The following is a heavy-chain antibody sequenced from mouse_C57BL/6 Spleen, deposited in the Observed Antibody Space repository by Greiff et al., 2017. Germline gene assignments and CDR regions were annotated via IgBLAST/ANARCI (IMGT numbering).Heavy chain of an antibody. V-gene: IGHV5-9-1*02. D-gene: IGHD2-3*01. Sequence: EVKLQESGDGLVKPGGSLKLSCAASGFTFSSYAMSWVRQTPGKRLEWVAYISSGGDYIYYADTVKGRFTISRDNARNTLYLQMSSLKCEDTAMYYCTRDGYRDAMDYWGQGTSVTVSA. CDR1: GFTFSSYA. J-gene: IGHJ4*01. CDR2: ISSGGDYI. CDR3: TRDGYRDAMDY.